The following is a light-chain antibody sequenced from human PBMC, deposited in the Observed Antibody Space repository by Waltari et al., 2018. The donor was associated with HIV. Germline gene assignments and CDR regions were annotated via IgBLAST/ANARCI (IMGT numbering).Light chain of an antibody. J-gene: IGKJ1*01. CDR2: AAS. V-gene: IGKV3-20*01. CDR3: LHYGVSVWT. CDR1: QPVIHNN. Sequence: MLTQSPGALSLSPGDRATLSCRASQPVIHNNLAWYQQKPGRTPRLLIYAASKRATGIPDRFSGSGSGSDFTLTISGLDPEDFAIYYCLHYGVSVWTFGQG.